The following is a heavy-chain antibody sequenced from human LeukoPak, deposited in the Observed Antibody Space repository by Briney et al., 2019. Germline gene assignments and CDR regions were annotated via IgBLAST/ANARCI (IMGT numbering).Heavy chain of an antibody. V-gene: IGHV1-18*01. Sequence: GASVKVSCKASGYTFTSYGISWVRQAPGQGLEWMGWISAYNGNTNYAQKLQGRVTMTTDTSTSTAYMELRSLRSDDTAVYYCAREFVVVPAATEPTYYYYMDVWGKGTTVTVSS. CDR2: ISAYNGNT. CDR1: GYTFTSYG. D-gene: IGHD2-2*01. J-gene: IGHJ6*03. CDR3: AREFVVVPAATEPTYYYYMDV.